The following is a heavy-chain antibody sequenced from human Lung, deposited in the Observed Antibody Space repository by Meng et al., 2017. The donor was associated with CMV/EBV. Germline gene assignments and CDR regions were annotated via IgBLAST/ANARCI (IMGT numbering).Heavy chain of an antibody. Sequence: LSCAVYGGSLTDYFWSWIRQSPEKGLEWIGDISHGGRTNYNPSLKSRVTISVDTSNNQFSLRVASVTAADTAVYYCARGRTDFDALGQGTLVTVSS. V-gene: IGHV4-34*01. CDR2: ISHGGRT. CDR1: GGSLTDYF. CDR3: ARGRTDFDA. J-gene: IGHJ4*02. D-gene: IGHD1-1*01.